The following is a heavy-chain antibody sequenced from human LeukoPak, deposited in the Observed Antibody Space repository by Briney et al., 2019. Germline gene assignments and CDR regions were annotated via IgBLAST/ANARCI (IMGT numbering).Heavy chain of an antibody. J-gene: IGHJ6*03. CDR1: GFTFSSYS. Sequence: GSLRLSCAASGFTFSSYSMNWVRQAPGKGLEWVSSISSSSSYIYYADSVKGRFTISRDNAKNTLYLQMNSLRAEDTAVYYCARDGSGIYYYYMDVWGKGTTVTISS. D-gene: IGHD3-10*01. V-gene: IGHV3-21*01. CDR3: ARDGSGIYYYYMDV. CDR2: ISSSSSYI.